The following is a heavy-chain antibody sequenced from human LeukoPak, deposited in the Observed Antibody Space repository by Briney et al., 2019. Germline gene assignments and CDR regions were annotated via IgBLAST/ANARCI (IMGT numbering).Heavy chain of an antibody. CDR1: GFSFSNYW. CDR2: IKKDGSVK. J-gene: IGHJ4*02. D-gene: IGHD3-10*01. V-gene: IGHV3-7*01. CDR3: TRDSQDSGTYSNDY. Sequence: GGSLRLSCAASGFSFSNYWMSWVRQAPGKGPGWVANIKKDGSVKYYVDSVKGRFTISRDNAKNSLYLQMNSLRAEDAAVYYCTRDSQDSGTYSNDYWGQGTLVTVSS.